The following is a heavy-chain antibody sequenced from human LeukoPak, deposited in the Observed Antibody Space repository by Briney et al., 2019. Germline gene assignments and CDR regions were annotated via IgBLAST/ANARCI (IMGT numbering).Heavy chain of an antibody. CDR1: GFTFSSYG. CDR2: IRYDGSNA. D-gene: IGHD1-26*01. CDR3: AKSGSYFSEQYYYYYYYMDV. J-gene: IGHJ6*03. V-gene: IGHV3-30*02. Sequence: TGGSLRLSCAASGFTFSSYGMHWVRQAPGKGLEWVAFIRYDGSNAYYADSVKGRFTISRDNSENTLYLQMNSLRAEDTAVYYCAKSGSYFSEQYYYYYYYMDVWGKGTTVTFSS.